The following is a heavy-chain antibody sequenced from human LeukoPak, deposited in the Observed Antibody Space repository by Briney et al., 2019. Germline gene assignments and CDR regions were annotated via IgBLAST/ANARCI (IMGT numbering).Heavy chain of an antibody. CDR2: IIPIFGTA. V-gene: IGHV1-69*05. CDR3: ARQSITMIVVVITPYYFDY. J-gene: IGHJ4*02. D-gene: IGHD3-22*01. CDR1: GGTFSSYA. Sequence: SVKVSCKASGGTFSSYAISWVRQAPGQGLEWMGGIIPIFGTANYAQKFQGRVTITTDESTSTAYMELSSLRSEDTAVYYCARQSITMIVVVITPYYFDYWGQGTLVTVSS.